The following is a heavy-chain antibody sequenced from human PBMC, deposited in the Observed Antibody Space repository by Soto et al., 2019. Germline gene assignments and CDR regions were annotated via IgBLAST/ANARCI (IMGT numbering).Heavy chain of an antibody. CDR1: GGSINSGGCC. J-gene: IGHJ4*02. V-gene: IGHV4-31*03. CDR2: ISYGGST. CDR3: SRGILV. D-gene: IGHD5-18*01. Sequence: QVQLQESGPGLVKPSQTLSLTCTVSGGSINSGGCCWSWIRQHPGKGLDWIGCISYGGSTSYSPSLKSRVTISVDTSKNQFSLKLTSVTAADTAVYYCSRGILVWGQGALITVSS.